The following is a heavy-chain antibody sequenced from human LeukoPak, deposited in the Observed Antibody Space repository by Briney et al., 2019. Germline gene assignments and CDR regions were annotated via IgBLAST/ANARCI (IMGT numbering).Heavy chain of an antibody. D-gene: IGHD3-22*01. CDR3: ARDRESTMIAGLDY. CDR2: ISSSSSYI. V-gene: IGHV3-21*01. CDR1: GFTFSSYS. Sequence: GGSLRLSCAASGFTFSSYSMNWVRQAPGKGLEWVSSISSSSSYIYYADSVKGRFTISRDNAKNSLYLQMNSLRAEDTAVYYCARDRESTMIAGLDYWGQGTLVTVSS. J-gene: IGHJ4*02.